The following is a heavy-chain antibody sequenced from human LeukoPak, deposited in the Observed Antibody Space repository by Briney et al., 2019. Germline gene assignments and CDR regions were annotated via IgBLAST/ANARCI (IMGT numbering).Heavy chain of an antibody. D-gene: IGHD3-22*01. V-gene: IGHV3-74*01. CDR2: INSDGSST. CDR1: GFTFSSHW. Sequence: PGGSLRLSCAASGFTFSSHWMHWVRQAPGKGLVWVSRINSDGSSTSYADSVKGRFTISRDNAKNTLYLQMNSLRAGDTAVYYCSRDQYDSGVGGGWGQGTLVTVSS. J-gene: IGHJ4*02. CDR3: SRDQYDSGVGGG.